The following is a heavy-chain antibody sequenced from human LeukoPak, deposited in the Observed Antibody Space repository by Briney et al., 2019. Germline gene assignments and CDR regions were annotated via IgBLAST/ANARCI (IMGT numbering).Heavy chain of an antibody. D-gene: IGHD3-10*01. CDR1: GYTFTAYY. CDR3: ARAASGLDP. V-gene: IGHV1-2*02. J-gene: IGHJ5*02. Sequence: ASVTVSRKASGYTFTAYYIHWVRQVPGQGLEWMGWVHPNSGVTNSTQTFQGRVTMTRDKSINTAYMELSRLTSDDTAVYYCARAASGLDPWGQGTLVTVSS. CDR2: VHPNSGVT.